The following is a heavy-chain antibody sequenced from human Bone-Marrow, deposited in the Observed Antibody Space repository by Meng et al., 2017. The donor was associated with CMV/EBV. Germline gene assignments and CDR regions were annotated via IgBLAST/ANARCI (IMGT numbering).Heavy chain of an antibody. CDR2: SNAGNGNT. Sequence: ASVKVSCKASGYTFTSYAMHWVRQAPGQRLEWMGWSNAGNGNTKYSQKLQGRVTMTTDTSTSTAYMELRSLRSDDTAVYYCARVPSYCSGGSCWQNGMDVWGQGTTVTVSS. CDR1: GYTFTSYA. CDR3: ARVPSYCSGGSCWQNGMDV. D-gene: IGHD2-15*01. V-gene: IGHV1-3*01. J-gene: IGHJ6*02.